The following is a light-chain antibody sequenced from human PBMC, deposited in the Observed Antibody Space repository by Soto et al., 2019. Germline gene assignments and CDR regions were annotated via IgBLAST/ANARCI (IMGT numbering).Light chain of an antibody. V-gene: IGLV1-44*01. Sequence: QSALTQPPSASRTPGQTVTISCSGSSSNIGSGTVNWYQQLPGTAPKLLIYSNNHRPSEVPDRVSGSKSGTSASLAISGLQSEDEADYYCAVWDDSLNGYVFGTGTKPPS. CDR3: AVWDDSLNGYV. J-gene: IGLJ1*01. CDR2: SNN. CDR1: SSNIGSGT.